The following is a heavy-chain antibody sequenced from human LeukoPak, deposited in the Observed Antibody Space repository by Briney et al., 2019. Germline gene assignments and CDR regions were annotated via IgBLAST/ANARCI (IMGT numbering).Heavy chain of an antibody. CDR2: ISYDGSNK. CDR3: AKDYGSGSYDDPFDY. Sequence: GRSLRLSYAASGFTFSSYGMHWVRQAPGKGLEWVAVISYDGSNKYYADSVKGRFTISRDNSKNTLYLQMNSLRAEDTAVYYCAKDYGSGSYDDPFDYWGQGTLVTVSS. CDR1: GFTFSSYG. J-gene: IGHJ4*02. V-gene: IGHV3-30*18. D-gene: IGHD3-10*01.